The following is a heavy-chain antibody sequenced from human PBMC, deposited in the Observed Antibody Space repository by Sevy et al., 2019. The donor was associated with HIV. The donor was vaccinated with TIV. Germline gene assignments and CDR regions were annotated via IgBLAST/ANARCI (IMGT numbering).Heavy chain of an antibody. V-gene: IGHV4-39*01. D-gene: IGHD3-22*01. J-gene: IGHJ3*02. Sequence: SETLSLTCTVSGGSISSSSYYWGWIRQPPGKGLEWIGSIYYSGSTYYNPSLKSRVTISADTSKNQFSLKLSSVTAADTAVYYCARLLTIPMIVVVIHDAFDIWGQGTMVTVSS. CDR1: GGSISSSSYY. CDR2: IYYSGST. CDR3: ARLLTIPMIVVVIHDAFDI.